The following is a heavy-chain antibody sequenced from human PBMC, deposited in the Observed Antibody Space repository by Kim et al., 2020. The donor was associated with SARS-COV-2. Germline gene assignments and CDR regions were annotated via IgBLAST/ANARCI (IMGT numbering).Heavy chain of an antibody. Sequence: RFTISRDNSKNTLYLQMNSLRAEDTAVYYCARDRPDYYYDSSGYYDLLDYWGQGTLVTVSS. D-gene: IGHD3-22*01. CDR3: ARDRPDYYYDSSGYYDLLDY. V-gene: IGHV3-30*01. J-gene: IGHJ4*02.